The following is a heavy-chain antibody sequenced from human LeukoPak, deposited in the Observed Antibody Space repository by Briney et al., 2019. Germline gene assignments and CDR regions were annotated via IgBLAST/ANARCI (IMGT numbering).Heavy chain of an antibody. Sequence: RASETLSLTCTVSGGSISSYYWSWIRQPPGKGLEWIGYIYYSGSTNYNPSLKSRVTISVDTSKNQFSLKLSSVTAADTAVYYCATTYYYDSSDVGMDVWGKGTTVTISS. CDR3: ATTYYYDSSDVGMDV. D-gene: IGHD3-22*01. V-gene: IGHV4-59*01. J-gene: IGHJ6*03. CDR1: GGSISSYY. CDR2: IYYSGST.